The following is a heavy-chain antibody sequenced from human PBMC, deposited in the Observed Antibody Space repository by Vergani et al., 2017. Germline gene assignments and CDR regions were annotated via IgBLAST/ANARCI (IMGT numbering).Heavy chain of an antibody. V-gene: IGHV1-69*01. J-gene: IGHJ4*02. D-gene: IGHD5-18*01. CDR2: IIPIFGTA. CDR1: GGTFSSYA. Sequence: QVQLVQSGAEVKKPGSSVKVSCKASGGTFSSYAISWVRQAPGQGLEWMGGIIPIFGTANYEQKLQVRVTITADESTSTAYMELSSLRSEETAVYYCARDAALADTAMVNPFGYWGQGTLVTVSS. CDR3: ARDAALADTAMVNPFGY.